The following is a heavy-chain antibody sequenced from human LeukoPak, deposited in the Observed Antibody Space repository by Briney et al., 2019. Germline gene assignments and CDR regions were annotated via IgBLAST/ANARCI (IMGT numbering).Heavy chain of an antibody. J-gene: IGHJ5*02. CDR3: ARHLSFTYYYGSGSYNP. D-gene: IGHD3-10*01. Sequence: SETLSLTCTVSGGSISSYYWSWIRQPPGKGLEWIGYIYYSGSTNYNPSLKSRVTISLDTSKNQFSLKLSSVTAADTAVYYCARHLSFTYYYGSGSYNPWGQGTLVTVSS. CDR2: IYYSGST. CDR1: GGSISSYY. V-gene: IGHV4-59*08.